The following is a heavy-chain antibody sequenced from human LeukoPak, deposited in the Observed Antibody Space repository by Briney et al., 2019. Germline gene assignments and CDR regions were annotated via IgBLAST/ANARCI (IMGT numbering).Heavy chain of an antibody. Sequence: GGSLRLSCAASGFTFSSYSMNWVRQALGKGLEWISYISGSTTKFYVDSVKGRFTISRDNAKNSLYLQMNSLRDEDTAVYYCVRDVGYAFDIWGQGTMVTVSS. CDR1: GFTFSSYS. CDR2: ISGSTTK. J-gene: IGHJ3*02. D-gene: IGHD1-26*01. CDR3: VRDVGYAFDI. V-gene: IGHV3-48*02.